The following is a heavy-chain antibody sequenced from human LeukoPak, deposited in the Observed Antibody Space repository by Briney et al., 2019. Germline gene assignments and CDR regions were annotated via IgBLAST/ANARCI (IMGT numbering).Heavy chain of an antibody. Sequence: SETLSLTCTVSGGSISSYYWSWIRQPPGKGLEWIGYIYYSGSTNYNPSLKSRVTISVDTSKNQSSLKLSSVTAADTAVYYCARGETHYYDFWSGYYLGYWGQGTLVTVSS. V-gene: IGHV4-59*01. CDR3: ARGETHYYDFWSGYYLGY. D-gene: IGHD3-3*01. CDR2: IYYSGST. CDR1: GGSISSYY. J-gene: IGHJ4*02.